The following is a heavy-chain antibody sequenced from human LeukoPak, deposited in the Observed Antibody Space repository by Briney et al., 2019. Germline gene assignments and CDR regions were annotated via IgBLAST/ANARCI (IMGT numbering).Heavy chain of an antibody. V-gene: IGHV4-59*01. D-gene: IGHD6-6*01. CDR3: AREWPSIAARFEGFFDY. CDR2: IYYSGST. J-gene: IGHJ4*02. Sequence: PSETLSLTCAVYGGSFSGYYWSWIRQPPGKGLEWIGYIYYSGSTNYNPSLKSRVTISVDTSKNQFSLKLSSVTAADTAVYYCAREWPSIAARFEGFFDYWGQGTLVTVSS. CDR1: GGSFSGYY.